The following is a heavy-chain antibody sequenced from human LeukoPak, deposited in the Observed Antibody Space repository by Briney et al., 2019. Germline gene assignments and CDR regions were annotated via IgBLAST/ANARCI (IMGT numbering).Heavy chain of an antibody. V-gene: IGHV3-21*04. CDR1: GFTFSSYS. Sequence: GGSLRLSCAASGFTFSSYSMNWVRQAPGKGLEWVSSISSSSYIYYADSVKGRFTISRDNAKNSLYLQMNSLRAEDTAVFYCAREGISSVRYSEALDYWGQGTLVTVSS. D-gene: IGHD1-26*01. CDR2: ISSSSYI. J-gene: IGHJ4*02. CDR3: AREGISSVRYSEALDY.